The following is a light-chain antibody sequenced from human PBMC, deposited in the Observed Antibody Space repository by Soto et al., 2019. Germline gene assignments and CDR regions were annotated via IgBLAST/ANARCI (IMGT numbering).Light chain of an antibody. V-gene: IGKV1-39*01. Sequence: DIQMTQSPSSLSASVGDRVTITCRASQSINTFLNWYQQQPGRAPKLLIYAASTLQSGVPSRFSGSGPGRDFTLTISSLQPEDFVIYYCQQTYSTPWTFGPGTQVEIK. CDR2: AAS. CDR1: QSINTF. J-gene: IGKJ1*01. CDR3: QQTYSTPWT.